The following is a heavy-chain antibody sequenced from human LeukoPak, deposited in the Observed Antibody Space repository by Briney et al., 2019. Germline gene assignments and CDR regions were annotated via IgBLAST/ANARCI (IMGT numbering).Heavy chain of an antibody. CDR2: IDYSGST. CDR1: GGSISSYY. CDR3: VREGTGPLDY. Sequence: SETLSLTCAVSGGSISSYYWNWIRQPPGKGLEWFGYIDYSGSTNYNPSLKSRVTISVDTSKKQFSLNLRSVTAADTAVYYCVREGTGPLDYWGQGTLLTVSS. V-gene: IGHV4-59*01. D-gene: IGHD1-14*01. J-gene: IGHJ4*02.